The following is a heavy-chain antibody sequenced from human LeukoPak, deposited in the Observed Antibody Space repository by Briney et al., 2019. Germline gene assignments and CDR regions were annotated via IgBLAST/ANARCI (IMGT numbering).Heavy chain of an antibody. CDR2: IIPIFGTT. V-gene: IGHV1-69*01. J-gene: IGHJ4*02. D-gene: IGHD5-12*01. CDR3: ASLLDIVATIDF. Sequence: SVKVSCKASGGTFSSSTISWVRQAPGQGLEWMGGIIPIFGTTNYAQRFQGRVTITADESTSTAYMDLRSLRSGDTAVYYCASLLDIVATIDFWGQGTLVTVSS. CDR1: GGTFSSST.